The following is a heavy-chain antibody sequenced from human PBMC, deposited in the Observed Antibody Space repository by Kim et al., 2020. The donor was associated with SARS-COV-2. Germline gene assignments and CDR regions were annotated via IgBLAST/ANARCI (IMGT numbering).Heavy chain of an antibody. V-gene: IGHV3-23*01. J-gene: IGHJ4*02. Sequence: GGSLRLSCAASGFTFSSYAMSWVRQAPGKGLEWVSAISGSGGSTYYADSVKGRFTISRDNSKNTLYLQMNSLRAEDTAVYYCAKDVGVWYCSSTSCNGPNYWGQGTLVTVSS. CDR2: ISGSGGST. D-gene: IGHD2-2*01. CDR3: AKDVGVWYCSSTSCNGPNY. CDR1: GFTFSSYA.